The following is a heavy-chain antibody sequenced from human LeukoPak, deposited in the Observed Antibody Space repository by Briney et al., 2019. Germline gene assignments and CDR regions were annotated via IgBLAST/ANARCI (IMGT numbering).Heavy chain of an antibody. D-gene: IGHD2-2*01. Sequence: GESLKISCKGSGFTFSNYWIGWVRQMPGKGLEWMGVIWPSYSETRYSPSFQGQVTISADKSITTAYLQWSSLKASDTAMYYCAREVGSSSLTFDYWGQGTPVTVPS. V-gene: IGHV5-51*01. J-gene: IGHJ4*02. CDR2: IWPSYSET. CDR1: GFTFSNYW. CDR3: AREVGSSSLTFDY.